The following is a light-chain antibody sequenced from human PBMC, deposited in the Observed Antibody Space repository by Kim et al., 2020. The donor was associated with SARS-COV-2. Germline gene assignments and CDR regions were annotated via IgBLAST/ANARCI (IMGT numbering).Light chain of an antibody. CDR3: CSYTSSDTYV. CDR2: GVS. J-gene: IGLJ1*01. CDR1: SGDVGRYNY. Sequence: QSALTQPASVSGSPGQSITISCTGTSGDVGRYNYVSWYQQHPGKAPKVMIYGVSNRPSGVSNRFSGSKSDNTASLTISGLQAEDEADYYCCSYTSSDTYVFGTGTKVTVL. V-gene: IGLV2-14*03.